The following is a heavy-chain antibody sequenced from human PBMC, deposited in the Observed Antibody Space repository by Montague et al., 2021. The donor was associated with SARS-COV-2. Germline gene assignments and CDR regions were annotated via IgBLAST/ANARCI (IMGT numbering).Heavy chain of an antibody. CDR3: ARQPPYQTGALDI. D-gene: IGHD2-2*01. V-gene: IGHV4-39*01. J-gene: IGHJ3*02. Sequence: SETLSLTCNVSGGSITNSHYYCAWIRQPPGKGPEWIGSIYFNGHSYYNPSLKNRASISPDTSKNQYYLTLNSVAAADTAVYYCARQPPYQTGALDIWGQGTMVTVSS. CDR2: IYFNGHS. CDR1: GGSITNSHYY.